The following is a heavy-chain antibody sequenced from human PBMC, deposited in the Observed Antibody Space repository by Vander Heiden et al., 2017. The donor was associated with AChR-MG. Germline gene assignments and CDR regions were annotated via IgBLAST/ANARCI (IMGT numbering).Heavy chain of an antibody. J-gene: IGHJ4*02. D-gene: IGHD4-17*01. CDR1: VLTFSHYG. CDR3: ASDPDGDLDFDY. CDR2: LCAGGSAT. Sequence: DVQLVESGGGLVRPGGSLRLSCSVSVLTFSHYGMNWVRHAPGKGLAWVSPLCAGGSATSYADAVKGRFTMSRDNAKNSLYLQMNSLRAEDTAVYYCASDPDGDLDFDYWGQGTLVIVSS. V-gene: IGHV3-48*03.